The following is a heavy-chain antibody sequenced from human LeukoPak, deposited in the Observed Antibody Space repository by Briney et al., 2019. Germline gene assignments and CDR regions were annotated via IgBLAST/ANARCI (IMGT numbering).Heavy chain of an antibody. CDR2: ISTSSTYI. V-gene: IGHV3-21*01. D-gene: IGHD6-13*01. Sequence: VGSLRLSCAASGFSFRSYRMNWVRQAPGKGLEWVSSISTSSTYIYYADSVKGRFTISRDNAKNSLYLQMNSLRAEDTAVYYCARDLYRRQQLGLIDCWGQGTLVTVSS. J-gene: IGHJ4*02. CDR1: GFSFRSYR. CDR3: ARDLYRRQQLGLIDC.